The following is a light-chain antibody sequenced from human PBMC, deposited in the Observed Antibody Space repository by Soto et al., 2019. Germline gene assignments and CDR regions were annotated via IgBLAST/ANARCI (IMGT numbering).Light chain of an antibody. Sequence: SYELTQPPSVSVSPGQTASITCSGDKLGDKYACWYQQKPGQSPVLVIYQDSKRPSGIPERFSGSNSGNTATLTISGTQAMDEADYYCQAWDSSCGVFGGGTKVTVL. CDR1: KLGDKY. CDR3: QAWDSSCGV. V-gene: IGLV3-1*01. J-gene: IGLJ2*01. CDR2: QDS.